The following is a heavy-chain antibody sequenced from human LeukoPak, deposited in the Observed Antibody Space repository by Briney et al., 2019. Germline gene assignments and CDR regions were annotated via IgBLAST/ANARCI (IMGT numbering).Heavy chain of an antibody. CDR2: ISAYNGNT. D-gene: IGHD3-22*01. CDR1: GYTFNNYG. Sequence: GASVKVSCKASGYTFNNYGISWVRQAPGQGLEWMGWISAYNGNTYYAQRFQGRVTMTTDTPTNTAYMELRSLRSDDTAVYYCARDRYYFDSSDYYFFDYWGQGILVTVSS. V-gene: IGHV1-18*01. J-gene: IGHJ4*02. CDR3: ARDRYYFDSSDYYFFDY.